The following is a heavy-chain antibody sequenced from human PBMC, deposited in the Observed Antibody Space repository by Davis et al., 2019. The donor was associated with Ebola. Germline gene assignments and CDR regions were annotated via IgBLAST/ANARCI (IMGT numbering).Heavy chain of an antibody. J-gene: IGHJ4*02. Sequence: AASVKVSCKASGYTFTSYGISWVRQAPGQGLEWMGWISAYNGNTNYAQKLQGRVTMTTDTSASTAYMELSSLRSEDTAVYYCARESGPFLEWLLPFDYWGQGTLVTVSS. V-gene: IGHV1-18*01. CDR3: ARESGPFLEWLLPFDY. CDR2: ISAYNGNT. CDR1: GYTFTSYG. D-gene: IGHD3-3*02.